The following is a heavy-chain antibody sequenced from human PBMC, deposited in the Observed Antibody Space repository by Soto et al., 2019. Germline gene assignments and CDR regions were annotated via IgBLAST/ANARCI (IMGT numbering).Heavy chain of an antibody. CDR1: GFRFDDYN. CDR3: ARETLSYGSALDV. V-gene: IGHV3-43*01. J-gene: IGHJ6*02. CDR2: ITWNGGNS. D-gene: IGHD3-16*01. Sequence: PGGSLRLSCAAFGFRFDDYNIHWVRQAPGKGLEWVSLITWNGGNSYYADSVKGRFTISRDGTTESVSLQMTSLKREDTGLYFCARETLSYGSALDVWGQGTTVTVSS.